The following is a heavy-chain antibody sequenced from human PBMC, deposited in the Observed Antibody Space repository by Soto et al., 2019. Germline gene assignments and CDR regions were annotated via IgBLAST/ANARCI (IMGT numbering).Heavy chain of an antibody. V-gene: IGHV3-74*01. Sequence: GGSLRLSCAASGFTFSSYWMHWVRQAPGKGLVWVSRINSDGSSTSYADSVKGRFTISRDNAKNTLYLQMNSLRAEDTAVYYCASGAVPPAMDRYNWFDPWGQGTLVTVSS. CDR1: GFTFSSYW. CDR3: ASGAVPPAMDRYNWFDP. CDR2: INSDGSST. D-gene: IGHD2-2*01. J-gene: IGHJ5*02.